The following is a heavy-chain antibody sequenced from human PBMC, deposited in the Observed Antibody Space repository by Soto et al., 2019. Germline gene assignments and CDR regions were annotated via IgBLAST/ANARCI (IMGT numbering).Heavy chain of an antibody. D-gene: IGHD2-15*01. CDR1: GGSTSSSSYY. CDR2: IYYSGST. J-gene: IGHJ4*02. V-gene: IGHV4-39*01. CDR3: ARPRYCSGGSCYYFGY. Sequence: PSLTCTVSGGSTSSSSYYWGWIRQPPGQGLEWIGSIYYSGSTYYNPSLKSRDTISVDTYKNQFSLKLSPVTAADTAVYYCARPRYCSGGSCYYFGYWGQGTLVTVS.